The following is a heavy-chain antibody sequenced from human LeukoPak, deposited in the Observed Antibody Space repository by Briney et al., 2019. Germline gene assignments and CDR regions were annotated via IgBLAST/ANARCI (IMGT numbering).Heavy chain of an antibody. D-gene: IGHD3-10*01. CDR3: ARNLRPGSSYGYYYGMDV. J-gene: IGHJ6*02. V-gene: IGHV3-7*01. CDR1: GITFSSHW. CDR2: IKQDGSEK. Sequence: PGGSLRLSCAASGITFSSHWMSWVHQAAGKGLEWVANIKQDGSEKYYVDSVKGRFTISRDNAKNSLYLQMNSLRAEDTAVYYCARNLRPGSSYGYYYGMDVWGQGTTVTVSS.